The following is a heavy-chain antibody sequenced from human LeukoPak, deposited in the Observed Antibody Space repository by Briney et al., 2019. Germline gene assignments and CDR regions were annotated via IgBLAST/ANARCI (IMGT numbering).Heavy chain of an antibody. V-gene: IGHV3-64*01. CDR2: ISSNGGST. D-gene: IGHD6-19*01. J-gene: IGHJ6*02. Sequence: PGGSLRLSCAASGFTLSSYAMHWVRQAPGKGLEYVSAISSNGGSTYYANSVKGRFTISRDNSKNTLYLQMGSLRAEDMAVYYCARVVAGLLYGMDVWGQGTTVTVSS. CDR3: ARVVAGLLYGMDV. CDR1: GFTLSSYA.